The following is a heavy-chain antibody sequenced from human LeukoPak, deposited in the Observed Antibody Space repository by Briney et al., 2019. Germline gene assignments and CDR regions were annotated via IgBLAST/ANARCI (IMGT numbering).Heavy chain of an antibody. V-gene: IGHV1-8*02. CDR2: MNPNSGNT. CDR3: ARHGLDYGDSY. Sequence: GASVKVSCKASGGTFSSYDINWVRQATGQGLEWMGWMNPNSGNTGYAQKFQGRVTMTRNTSISTAYMELSSLRSEDTAVYYCARHGLDYGDSYWGQGTLVTVSS. D-gene: IGHD4-17*01. CDR1: GGTFSSYD. J-gene: IGHJ4*02.